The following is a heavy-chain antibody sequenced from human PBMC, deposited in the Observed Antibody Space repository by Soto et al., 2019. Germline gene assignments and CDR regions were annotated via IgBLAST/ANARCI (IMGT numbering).Heavy chain of an antibody. CDR3: ERGGVRGVRAIYYFDY. V-gene: IGHV4-59*01. Sequence: PSSTXSLTCTFSAFSISIYYLSLIRQPPGKGLEWIGYIYYSGGTNYKPSLKSRVNISVDTSKNKFSLKMSSVTAADTAVYYCERGGVRGVRAIYYFDYWGQGTLVNV. CDR1: AFSISIYY. J-gene: IGHJ4*02. D-gene: IGHD3-10*01. CDR2: IYYSGGT.